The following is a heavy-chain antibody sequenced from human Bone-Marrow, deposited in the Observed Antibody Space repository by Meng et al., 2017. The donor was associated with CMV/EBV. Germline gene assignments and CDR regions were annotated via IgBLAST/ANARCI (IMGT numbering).Heavy chain of an antibody. J-gene: IGHJ6*02. Sequence: ASVKVSCKASGYTFTSYGISWVRQAPGQGLEWMGWISAYNGNTNYAQKLQGRVTMTTDTSTSTAYMELRSLRSDDTAVYYCARVPGSGSYPRRYYYYYGMDVWGQGTTVTVSS. CDR1: GYTFTSYG. V-gene: IGHV1-18*01. CDR3: ARVPGSGSYPRRYYYYYGMDV. D-gene: IGHD3-10*01. CDR2: ISAYNGNT.